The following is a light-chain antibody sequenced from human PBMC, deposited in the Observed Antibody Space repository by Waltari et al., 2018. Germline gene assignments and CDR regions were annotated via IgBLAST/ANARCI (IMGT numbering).Light chain of an antibody. CDR1: QSLTKRY. CDR2: GAS. J-gene: IGKJ2*01. V-gene: IGKV3-20*01. Sequence: VLTQSPDTLSLSPGERATVSCRASQSLTKRYLAWYQQKPGQAPRLLIYGASSRAAGIPDRFRGSGSGTDFTLTISRLEPEDFAVYYCQQYGSSILYTVGQGTKLEIK. CDR3: QQYGSSILYT.